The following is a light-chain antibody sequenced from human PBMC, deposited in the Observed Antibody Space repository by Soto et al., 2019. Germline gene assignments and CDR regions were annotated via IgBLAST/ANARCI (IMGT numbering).Light chain of an antibody. V-gene: IGKV3D-15*01. CDR3: QQYNNWAPYT. CDR1: QSVSSN. J-gene: IGKJ2*01. Sequence: EIVMTQSPVTLSVSPGERVTLSCRASQSVSSNLAWYQQKPGQSPRLLMYGASTRGAGIPVRFSGSGSGTEFTLTISSLQSEDFAVYYCQQYNNWAPYTFGQGTKLEIK. CDR2: GAS.